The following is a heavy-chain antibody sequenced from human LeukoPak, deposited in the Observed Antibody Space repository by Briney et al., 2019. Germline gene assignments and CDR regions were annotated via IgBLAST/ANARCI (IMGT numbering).Heavy chain of an antibody. Sequence: SGGSLRLSCAASGYTFRSYSMNWVPQAPGKGLEWVSAISSSSSYIYYADSVKGRFTISRDNAKNSLYLQMNRLRAEDTAVYYCARDFGVTGFWFDPWGQGTLVTVSS. J-gene: IGHJ5*02. V-gene: IGHV3-21*01. D-gene: IGHD3-3*01. CDR3: ARDFGVTGFWFDP. CDR1: GYTFRSYS. CDR2: ISSSSSYI.